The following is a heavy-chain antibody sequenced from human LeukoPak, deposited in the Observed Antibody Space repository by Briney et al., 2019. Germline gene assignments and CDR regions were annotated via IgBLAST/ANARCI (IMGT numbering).Heavy chain of an antibody. CDR1: GGTFSSYA. J-gene: IGHJ6*02. CDR2: IIPIFGTA. Sequence: SVKVSCKASGGTFSSYAISWVRQAPGQGLEWMGGIIPIFGTANYAQKFQGRVTITADESTSTAYMELSSLRSEDTAVYYCAYDYVWGSYRFYYYYYGMDVWGQGTTVTVSS. V-gene: IGHV1-69*13. CDR3: AYDYVWGSYRFYYYYYGMDV. D-gene: IGHD3-16*02.